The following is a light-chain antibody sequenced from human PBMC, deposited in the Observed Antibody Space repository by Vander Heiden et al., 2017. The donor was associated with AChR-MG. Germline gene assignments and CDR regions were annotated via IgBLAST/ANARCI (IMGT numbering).Light chain of an antibody. CDR1: ISNIGSRFA. CDR2: ANS. Sequence: QSVLTQPPSVSGAPGQRVTISCTGSISNIGSRFAVHWYQQLPGTAPKLLISANSNRPSGVPDHSLAPSLAPQPPLAITGLQAEDEADYYCQSYDSSLSAVVFGGGTKLTVL. V-gene: IGLV1-40*01. J-gene: IGLJ2*01. CDR3: QSYDSSLSAVV.